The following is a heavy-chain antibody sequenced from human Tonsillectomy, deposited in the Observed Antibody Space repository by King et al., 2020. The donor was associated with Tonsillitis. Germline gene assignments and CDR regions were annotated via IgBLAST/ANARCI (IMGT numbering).Heavy chain of an antibody. CDR1: GFTFSSYG. V-gene: IGHV3-30*18. J-gene: IGHJ6*02. Sequence: VQLVESGGGVVQPGRSLRLSCAASGFTFSSYGMHWVRQAPGKGLEWVAVISYDGSNKYYADSVKGRFTISRDNSKNTLYLQMNSLRAEDTAVYYCAKDGGYSYGLGDYYYYYGMDVWGQGTTVTVSS. CDR3: AKDGGYSYGLGDYYYYYGMDV. CDR2: ISYDGSNK. D-gene: IGHD5-18*01.